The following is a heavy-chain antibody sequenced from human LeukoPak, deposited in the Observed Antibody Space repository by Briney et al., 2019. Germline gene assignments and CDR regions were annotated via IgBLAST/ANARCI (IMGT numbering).Heavy chain of an antibody. CDR3: ARRSAVTIFGVARPTSNNWFDP. D-gene: IGHD3-3*01. J-gene: IGHJ5*02. CDR2: IYYSGST. Sequence: PSETLSLTCTVSGGSIRSYYWGWIRQPPGKGLEWIGSIYYSGSTYYNPSLKSRVTISVDTSKNQFSLKLSSVTAADTAVYYCARRSAVTIFGVARPTSNNWFDPWGQGTLVTVSS. CDR1: GGSIRSYY. V-gene: IGHV4-39*07.